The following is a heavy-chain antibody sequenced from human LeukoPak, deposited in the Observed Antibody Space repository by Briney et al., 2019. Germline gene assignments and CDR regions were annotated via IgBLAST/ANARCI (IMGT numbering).Heavy chain of an antibody. CDR2: IRSKANSYAT. V-gene: IGHV3-73*01. CDR3: AKEVYGDYGFDY. J-gene: IGHJ4*02. D-gene: IGHD4-17*01. Sequence: GGSLRLSCAASGFTFSGSAMHWVRQASGKGLEWVGRIRSKANSYATAYAASVKGRFTISRDDSKNTAYLQMNSLKTEDTAVYYCAKEVYGDYGFDYWGQGTLVTVSS. CDR1: GFTFSGSA.